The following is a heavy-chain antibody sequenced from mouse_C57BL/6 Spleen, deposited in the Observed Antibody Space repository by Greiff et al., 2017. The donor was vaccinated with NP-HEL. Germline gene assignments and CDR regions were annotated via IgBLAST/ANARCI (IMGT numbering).Heavy chain of an antibody. Sequence: VQLQQSGAELARPGASVKLSCKASGYTFTSYGISWVKQRTGQGLEWIGEIYPRSGNTYYNEKFKGKATLTADKSSSTAYMELRSLTSEDSAVYFCARRGYYYGSEDWYFDVWGTGTTVTVSS. J-gene: IGHJ1*03. CDR1: GYTFTSYG. CDR2: IYPRSGNT. V-gene: IGHV1-81*01. CDR3: ARRGYYYGSEDWYFDV. D-gene: IGHD1-1*01.